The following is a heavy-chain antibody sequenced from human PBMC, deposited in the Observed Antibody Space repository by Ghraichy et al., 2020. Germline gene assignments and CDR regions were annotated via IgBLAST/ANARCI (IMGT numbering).Heavy chain of an antibody. CDR2: ISSSGRNI. J-gene: IGHJ6*02. CDR1: GFTFSGYS. Sequence: GSLRLSCVGSGFTFSGYSMNWVRQSPGKGLEWVSHISSSGRNIFYADSVKGRFTISRDNAKNSLSLQMNSLRDEDTAVYYCARGSAVVRFYYYAGLDVWGQGNTVTVSS. V-gene: IGHV3-48*02. D-gene: IGHD4-23*01. CDR3: ARGSAVVRFYYYAGLDV.